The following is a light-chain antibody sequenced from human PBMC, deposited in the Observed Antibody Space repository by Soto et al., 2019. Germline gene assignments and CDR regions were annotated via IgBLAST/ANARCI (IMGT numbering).Light chain of an antibody. CDR1: QSVSSN. CDR2: GAY. Sequence: EIVMTQSPATLSVSPGERATLSCRASQSVSSNLAWYQHTPGQAPRLLIYGAYTRATGIPARFSGSGSGTEFTLTISSLQSEDFAVYYCQQYDNWYTFGQGTKLEIK. V-gene: IGKV3-15*01. CDR3: QQYDNWYT. J-gene: IGKJ2*01.